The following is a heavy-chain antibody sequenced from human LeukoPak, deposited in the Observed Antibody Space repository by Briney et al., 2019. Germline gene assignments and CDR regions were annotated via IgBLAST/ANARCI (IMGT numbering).Heavy chain of an antibody. CDR2: IYYSGST. J-gene: IGHJ4*02. CDR1: GGSISSYY. CDR3: ARVGYCSGGSCYFTWDY. Sequence: SETLSLTCTVSGGSISSYYWTWIRQPPGKGLEWIGYIYYSGSTNYNPSLQSRVTISVDTSKNQFSLKLSSVTAADTAVYYCARVGYCSGGSCYFTWDYWGKGTLVTVSS. V-gene: IGHV4-59*01. D-gene: IGHD2-15*01.